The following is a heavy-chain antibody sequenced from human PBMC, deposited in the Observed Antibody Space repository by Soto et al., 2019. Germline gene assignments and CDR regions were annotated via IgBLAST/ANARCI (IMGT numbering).Heavy chain of an antibody. CDR3: ARGRGLYNSGRSQLDS. V-gene: IGHV1-69*01. Sequence: QVQVVQSGAEVQKPGSSVRVSCKASGDSFTKYTVNWVRQAPRQGLEWMGGIIPRFGTTNYAPTLQDRVTITADASMNTVYMELSSLRSDDTALYYCARGRGLYNSGRSQLDSWGQGTLVTVSS. J-gene: IGHJ4*02. CDR1: GDSFTKYT. D-gene: IGHD1-1*01. CDR2: IIPRFGTT.